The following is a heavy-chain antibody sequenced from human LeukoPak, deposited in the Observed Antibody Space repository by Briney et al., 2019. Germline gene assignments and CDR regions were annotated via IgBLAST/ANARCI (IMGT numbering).Heavy chain of an antibody. V-gene: IGHV3-30*18. J-gene: IGHJ4*02. Sequence: GGSLRLSCAASGFTFSSYGMHWVRQAPGKGLEWVAVISYDGSNKYYADSVKGRFTISRDNSKNTLYLQMNSLRAEDTAVYYCAKGVASFDYWGQGTLVTVSS. CDR2: ISYDGSNK. D-gene: IGHD5-12*01. CDR1: GFTFSSYG. CDR3: AKGVASFDY.